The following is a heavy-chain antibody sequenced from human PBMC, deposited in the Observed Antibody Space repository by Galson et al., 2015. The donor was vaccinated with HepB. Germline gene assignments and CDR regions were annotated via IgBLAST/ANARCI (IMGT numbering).Heavy chain of an antibody. D-gene: IGHD2-21*01. CDR2: INPNSGGT. CDR1: GYTFTGYY. V-gene: IGHV1-2*02. J-gene: IGHJ6*03. CDR3: ARTGILWSEDYYYYYMDV. Sequence: SVKVSCKASGYTFTGYYMHWVRQAPGQGLEWMGWINPNSGGTNYAQKFQGRVTMTRDTSISTAYMELSRLRSDDTAVYYCARTGILWSEDYYYYYMDVWGKGTTVTVSS.